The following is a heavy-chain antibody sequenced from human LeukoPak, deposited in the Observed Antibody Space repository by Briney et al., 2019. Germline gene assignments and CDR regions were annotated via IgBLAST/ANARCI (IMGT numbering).Heavy chain of an antibody. CDR1: GFTFSSYA. CDR2: ISYDGKNK. J-gene: IGHJ4*02. Sequence: GRCLRLSCAHSGFTFSSYAMHCVSQAPRTRLERGAVISYDGKNKYYTDSVKGRFSIFRDNSQKTLFMQNSSLRGEDPELVYCSSAWYCSDGSCYLSYFDYWGQGALVTVSS. CDR3: SSAWYCSDGSCYLSYFDY. V-gene: IGHV3-30*04. D-gene: IGHD2-15*01.